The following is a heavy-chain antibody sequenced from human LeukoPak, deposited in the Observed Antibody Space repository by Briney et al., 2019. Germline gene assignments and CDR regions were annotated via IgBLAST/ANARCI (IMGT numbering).Heavy chain of an antibody. V-gene: IGHV4-34*01. CDR2: INHSGST. CDR1: GGSFSGYY. D-gene: IGHD6-13*01. J-gene: IGHJ6*03. Sequence: SETLSLTCAVYGGSFSGYYWSWIRQPPGKGLEWIGEINHSGSTNYNPSLKSRVTISVDTSKNQFSLKLSSVTAADTAVYYCARAEKSIAAAVFGLMDVWGKGTTVTVSS. CDR3: ARAEKSIAAAVFGLMDV.